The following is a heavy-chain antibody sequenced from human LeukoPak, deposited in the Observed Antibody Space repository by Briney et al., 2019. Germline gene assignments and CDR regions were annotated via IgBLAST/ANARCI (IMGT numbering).Heavy chain of an antibody. J-gene: IGHJ1*01. Sequence: GGSLRLSCAASGFTFSSYAMSWVRQAPGKGLEWVSAISGSGGSTYYADSVKGRFTISRDNSKNTLYLQMNSLRAEDTAVYYCARARAGTEYFQHWGQGTLVTVSS. CDR1: GFTFSSYA. V-gene: IGHV3-23*01. CDR2: ISGSGGST. D-gene: IGHD6-19*01. CDR3: ARARAGTEYFQH.